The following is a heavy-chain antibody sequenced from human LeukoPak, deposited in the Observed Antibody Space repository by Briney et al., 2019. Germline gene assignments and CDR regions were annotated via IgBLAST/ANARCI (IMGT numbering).Heavy chain of an antibody. Sequence: SQTLSLTCAVSGGSISSGGYSWSWIRQPPGTGLEWIGYIYHSGSTYYNPSLKSRVTISVDRSKNQFSLKPSSVTAADTAVYYCARDDSSGYYHYWGQGTLVTVSS. V-gene: IGHV4-30-2*01. CDR1: GGSISSGGYS. J-gene: IGHJ4*02. CDR3: ARDDSSGYYHY. CDR2: IYHSGST. D-gene: IGHD3-22*01.